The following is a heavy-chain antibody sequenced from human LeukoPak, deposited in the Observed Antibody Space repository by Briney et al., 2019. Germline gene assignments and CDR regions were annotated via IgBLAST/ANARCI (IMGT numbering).Heavy chain of an antibody. CDR3: ARLPYSSGWYVY. V-gene: IGHV1-18*01. CDR2: ISAYNDHT. J-gene: IGHJ4*02. D-gene: IGHD6-19*01. Sequence: ASVKVSCKASGYTFTNYGISWVRQAPGQGLEWMGWISAYNDHTNYAQKFQGRVTMTTDTSTSTAYMELRSLRSDDTAVYYCARLPYSSGWYVYWGQGILVTVSS. CDR1: GYTFTNYG.